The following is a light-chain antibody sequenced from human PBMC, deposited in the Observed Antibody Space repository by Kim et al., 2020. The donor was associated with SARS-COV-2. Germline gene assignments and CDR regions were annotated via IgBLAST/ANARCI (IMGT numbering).Light chain of an antibody. CDR3: QQYGSSPVT. CDR1: QSVSSSY. CDR2: GAS. V-gene: IGKV3-20*01. J-gene: IGKJ2*01. Sequence: EIVLTQSPGTLSLSPGERATLSCRASQSVSSSYLAWYQQKPGQAPRLLIYGASSRATGIPDRFSSSGSGTDFTLTISRLEPEDFAVYYCQQYGSSPVTFGQGTKLEI.